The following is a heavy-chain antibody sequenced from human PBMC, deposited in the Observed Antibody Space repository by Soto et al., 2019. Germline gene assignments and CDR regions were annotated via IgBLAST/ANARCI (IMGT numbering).Heavy chain of an antibody. CDR2: IYGST. D-gene: IGHD3-16*02. J-gene: IGHJ4*02. V-gene: IGHV4-59*01. Sequence: PSETLSLTCTVSGGSISSYYWSWIRQPPGKGLEWIGYIYGSTNYNPSLKSRVTISVDTSKNQFSLKLSSVTAADTAVYYCARGVTFGGVIVFDYWGQGTLVTVSS. CDR1: GGSISSYY. CDR3: ARGVTFGGVIVFDY.